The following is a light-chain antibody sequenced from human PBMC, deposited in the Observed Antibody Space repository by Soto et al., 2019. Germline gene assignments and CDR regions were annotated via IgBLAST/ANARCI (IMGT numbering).Light chain of an antibody. CDR1: QSVGSD. CDR3: QQYGSSPRT. J-gene: IGKJ1*01. Sequence: EVVMTQSPATLSVSPGERATLSCRASQSVGSDLAWYQQKPGQAPRLLIYGASSRATGIPDRFSGSGSGTDFTLTISRLEPEDFAVYFCQQYGSSPRTFGLGTKVDI. V-gene: IGKV3-20*01. CDR2: GAS.